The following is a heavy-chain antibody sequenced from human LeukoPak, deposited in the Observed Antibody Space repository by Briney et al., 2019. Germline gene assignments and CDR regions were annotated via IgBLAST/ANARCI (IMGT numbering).Heavy chain of an antibody. D-gene: IGHD2-8*01. V-gene: IGHV4-59*12. CDR1: GGSISSYY. CDR2: IYYSGST. Sequence: SETLSLTCTVSGGSISSYYWSWIRQPPGKGLEWIGYIYYSGSTNYNPSLKSRVTISVDTSKNRFSLKLSSVTAADTAVYYCSRENGAFSPFGYWGQGTLVSVLS. CDR3: SRENGAFSPFGY. J-gene: IGHJ4*02.